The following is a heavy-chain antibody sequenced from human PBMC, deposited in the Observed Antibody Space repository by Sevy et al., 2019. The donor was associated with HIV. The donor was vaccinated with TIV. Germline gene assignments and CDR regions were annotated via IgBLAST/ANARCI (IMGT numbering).Heavy chain of an antibody. CDR3: TTHAGIAAAGRVFDY. D-gene: IGHD6-13*01. CDR1: GFTFSDHY. Sequence: GGCLRLSCAASGFTFSDHYMEWVRQAPGKGLEWVGRTRNKADSYTTEYAASVRGRFTISRDDSKKLLYLQMNSLKTEDPAVYYCTTHAGIAAAGRVFDYWGQGTLVTVSS. J-gene: IGHJ4*02. V-gene: IGHV3-72*01. CDR2: TRNKADSYTT.